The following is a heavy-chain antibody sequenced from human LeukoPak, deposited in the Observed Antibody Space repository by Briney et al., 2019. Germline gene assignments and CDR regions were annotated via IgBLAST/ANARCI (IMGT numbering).Heavy chain of an antibody. Sequence: ASVRVSCKTSGYTFTSYDINWVRQATGQGLEWMGWMNPNSGNTGYAQKFQGRVTMTRNTSISTAYMELSSLRSDDTAVYYCARKYGVVVVAAQQLYYYYYGMDVWGQGTTVTVSS. CDR1: GYTFTSYD. V-gene: IGHV1-8*01. CDR2: MNPNSGNT. CDR3: ARKYGVVVVAAQQLYYYYYGMDV. D-gene: IGHD2-15*01. J-gene: IGHJ6*02.